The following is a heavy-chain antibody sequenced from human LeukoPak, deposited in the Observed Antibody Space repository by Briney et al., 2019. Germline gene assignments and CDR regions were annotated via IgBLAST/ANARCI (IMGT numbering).Heavy chain of an antibody. CDR3: TRGNGYDWRSFDC. D-gene: IGHD5-12*01. J-gene: IGHJ4*02. CDR1: GFTVSNTY. V-gene: IGHV3-72*01. Sequence: GGSLRLSCAASGFTVSNTYMSWVRQAPGKGLEWVGRSRNKGTGYSTEYAASVRGRFTISRDDSETSLYLQMNSLKTEDTAVYYCTRGNGYDWRSFDCWGQGVLVTVSS. CDR2: SRNKGTGYST.